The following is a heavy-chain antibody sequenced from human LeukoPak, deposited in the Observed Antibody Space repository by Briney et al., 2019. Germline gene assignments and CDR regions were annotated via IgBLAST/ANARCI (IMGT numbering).Heavy chain of an antibody. Sequence: GGSLRLPCAASGFTFSSYAMHWVRQAPGKGLEWVAVISYDGSNKYYADSVKGRFTISRDNSKNTLYLQMNSLRAEDTAVYYCAKDAYYFDYWGQGTLVTVSS. J-gene: IGHJ4*02. CDR3: AKDAYYFDY. CDR2: ISYDGSNK. V-gene: IGHV3-30*04. CDR1: GFTFSSYA.